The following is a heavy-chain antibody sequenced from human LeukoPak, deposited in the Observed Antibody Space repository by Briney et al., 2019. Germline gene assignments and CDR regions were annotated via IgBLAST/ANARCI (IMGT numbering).Heavy chain of an antibody. CDR1: GYTFTGYY. CDR2: INPNSGGT. Sequence: ASVKVSCKASGYTFTGYYMHWVRQAPGQGLEWMGWINPNSGGTNYAQKFQGRVTMTRDTSISTAYMELSRLRSDDTAVYYCARGARYYDSSGYYSYWGQGTLVTVSS. J-gene: IGHJ4*02. V-gene: IGHV1-2*02. CDR3: ARGARYYDSSGYYSY. D-gene: IGHD3-22*01.